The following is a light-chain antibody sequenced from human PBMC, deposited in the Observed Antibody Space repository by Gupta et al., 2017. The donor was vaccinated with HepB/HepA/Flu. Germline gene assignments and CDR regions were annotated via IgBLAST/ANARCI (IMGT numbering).Light chain of an antibody. Sequence: DIVMTQSPDSLAVSLGERATINCKSSQTVLYNSNNKSYLAWYQQKPGQPPKLLIYWASTREYGVPDRFSGSGSGTDFTLTISSRQAEDVAVYYCQQEYNTPYTFGQGTKLEIK. CDR1: QTVLYNSNNKSY. J-gene: IGKJ2*01. V-gene: IGKV4-1*01. CDR2: WAS. CDR3: QQEYNTPYT.